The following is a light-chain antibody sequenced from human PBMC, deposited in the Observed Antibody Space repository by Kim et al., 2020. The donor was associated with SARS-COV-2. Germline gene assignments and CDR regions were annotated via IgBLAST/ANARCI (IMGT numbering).Light chain of an antibody. Sequence: VAVGQTDRITGQGDSLRSYYASWYQQKPGQAPVLVSYGKNNRPSGIPDRCSGSSSGNTASLTITGAQAEDEADYYCNSRDSSGVVFGGGTQLSVL. CDR1: SLRSYY. CDR3: NSRDSSGVV. CDR2: GKN. J-gene: IGLJ2*01. V-gene: IGLV3-19*01.